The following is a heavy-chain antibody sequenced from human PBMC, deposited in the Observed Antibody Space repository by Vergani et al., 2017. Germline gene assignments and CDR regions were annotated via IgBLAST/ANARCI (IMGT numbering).Heavy chain of an antibody. CDR3: ARDSDYGDRYLDP. Sequence: QLQLQESGSGLVKPSQTLSLTCAVSGGSISSGGYSWSWIRQPPGKGLEWIGYIYHSGSTYYNPSLKSRVTISVDTSKNQFSLKLSSVTAADTAVYYCARDSDYGDRYLDPWGQGTLVTVSS. J-gene: IGHJ5*02. D-gene: IGHD4-17*01. CDR2: IYHSGST. V-gene: IGHV4-30-2*05. CDR1: GGSISSGGYS.